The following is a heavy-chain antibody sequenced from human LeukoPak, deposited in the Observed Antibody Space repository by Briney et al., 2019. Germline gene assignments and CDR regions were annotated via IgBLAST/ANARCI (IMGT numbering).Heavy chain of an antibody. Sequence: PSETLSLTCAVSGGSISSGNWWTWVRQPPGKGLEWIGEIYHSGSTNYNPSLKSRVTISVDTSKNQFSLKLSSVTAADTAVYYCARPHYDSSGYYRVGFDPWGQGTLVTVSS. V-gene: IGHV4-4*02. CDR3: ARPHYDSSGYYRVGFDP. CDR1: GGSISSGNW. D-gene: IGHD3-22*01. J-gene: IGHJ5*02. CDR2: IYHSGST.